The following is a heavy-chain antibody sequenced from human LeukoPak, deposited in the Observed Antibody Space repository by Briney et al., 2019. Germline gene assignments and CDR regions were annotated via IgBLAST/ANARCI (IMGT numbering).Heavy chain of an antibody. CDR1: GGSISSYY. D-gene: IGHD3-16*02. Sequence: KASETLSLTCTVSGGSISSYYWSWIRQPAGKGLEWIGYISYSGSTNYNPSLKSRVTISVDTSKNQFSLKLSSVTAADTAVYYCARYVWGSYPTFEDYWGQGTLVTVSS. CDR3: ARYVWGSYPTFEDY. V-gene: IGHV4-59*01. CDR2: ISYSGST. J-gene: IGHJ4*02.